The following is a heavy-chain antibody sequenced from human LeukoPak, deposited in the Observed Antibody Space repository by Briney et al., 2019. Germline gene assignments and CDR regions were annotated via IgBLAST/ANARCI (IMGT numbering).Heavy chain of an antibody. CDR1: GFTLSSYE. V-gene: IGHV3-48*03. Sequence: GGSLRLSCAASGFTLSSYEMNWVRQAPGKGLEWVSYISSSGSTIYYADSVKGRFTISRDNPKNSLYLQVNSLRAEDTAVYYCARDAGGRGYGGGVDCWGQGTLVTVSS. CDR3: ARDAGGRGYGGGVDC. CDR2: ISSSGSTI. J-gene: IGHJ4*02. D-gene: IGHD5-12*01.